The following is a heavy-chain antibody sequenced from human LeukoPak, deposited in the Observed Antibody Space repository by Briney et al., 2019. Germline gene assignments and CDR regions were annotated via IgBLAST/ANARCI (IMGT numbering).Heavy chain of an antibody. V-gene: IGHV1-18*01. D-gene: IGHD3-3*01. J-gene: IGHJ4*02. CDR1: GYTFTSYG. CDR2: ISAYNGNT. Sequence: GASVKVSCKASGYTFTSYGISWVRQAPGQGLEWMGWISAYNGNTNYAQKLQGRVTMTTDTSTSTAYMELRSLRSDDTAVYYCARGLSYYDLWSGRLAPPADSLFDYWGQGTLVTVSS. CDR3: ARGLSYYDLWSGRLAPPADSLFDY.